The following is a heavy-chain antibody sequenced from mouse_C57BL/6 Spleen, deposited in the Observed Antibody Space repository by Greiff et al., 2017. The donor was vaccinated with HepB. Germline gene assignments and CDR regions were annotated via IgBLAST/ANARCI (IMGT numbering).Heavy chain of an antibody. V-gene: IGHV1-82*01. D-gene: IGHD1-1*02. CDR2: IYPGDGDT. CDR1: GYAFSSSW. Sequence: VQLQESGPELVKPGASVKISCKASGYAFSSSWMNWVKQRPGKGLEWIGRIYPGDGDTNYNGKFKGKATLTADKSSSTAYMQLSSLTSEDSAVYFCAREVDLYYAMDYWGQGTSVTVSS. J-gene: IGHJ4*01. CDR3: AREVDLYYAMDY.